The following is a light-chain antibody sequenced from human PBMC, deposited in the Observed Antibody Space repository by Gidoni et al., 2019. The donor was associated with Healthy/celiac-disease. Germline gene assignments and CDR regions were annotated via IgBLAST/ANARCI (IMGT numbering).Light chain of an antibody. CDR3: QHYNNWPS. Sequence: EIVMTQSPATLSVSPGERATLSCRASQRVSSNLAWYQQKPGQAPRLLIYGASTRATGIPARFSGSGSGTEFTLTISSLQSEDFAVYYCQHYNNWPSFGGGTKVEIK. CDR1: QRVSSN. CDR2: GAS. V-gene: IGKV3-15*01. J-gene: IGKJ4*01.